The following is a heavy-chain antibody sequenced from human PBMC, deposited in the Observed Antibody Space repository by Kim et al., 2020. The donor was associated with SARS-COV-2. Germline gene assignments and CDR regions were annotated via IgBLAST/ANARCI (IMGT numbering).Heavy chain of an antibody. CDR1: GFTFSSYG. J-gene: IGHJ6*02. V-gene: IGHV3-33*01. CDR2: IWYDGSNK. Sequence: GGSLRLSCAASGFTFSSYGMHWVRQAPGKGLEWVAVIWYDGSNKYYADSVKGRFTISRDNSKNTLYLQMNSLRAEDTAVYYCARKQVWFGESSYGMDVWGQGTTVTVSS. D-gene: IGHD3-10*01. CDR3: ARKQVWFGESSYGMDV.